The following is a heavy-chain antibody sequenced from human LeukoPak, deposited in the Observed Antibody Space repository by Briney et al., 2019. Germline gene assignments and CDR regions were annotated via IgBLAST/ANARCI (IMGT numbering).Heavy chain of an antibody. Sequence: SETLSLTCTVSGDSISTNSNFFWGWIRQPPGKGLDWIGIVYYAGPTCYNPSLESRVTIFVDTSKNVFSLRLTSVTAADTAVYYCARHRRITNWYVDFWGRGTLVTVSS. CDR3: ARHRRITNWYVDF. CDR2: VYYAGPT. CDR1: GDSISTNSNFF. D-gene: IGHD1-1*01. V-gene: IGHV4-39*01. J-gene: IGHJ4*02.